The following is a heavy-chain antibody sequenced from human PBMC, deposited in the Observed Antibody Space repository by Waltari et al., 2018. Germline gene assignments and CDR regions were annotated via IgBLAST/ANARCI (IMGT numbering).Heavy chain of an antibody. CDR3: ARVRYSPFTMVQGELDY. J-gene: IGHJ4*02. CDR2: INPNSGGT. V-gene: IGHV1-2*06. Sequence: QVQLVQSGAEVKKPGASVKVSCKASGYTFTGYYMHWVRQAPGQGLEWMGRINPNSGGTNYAQKFQGRVTMTRDTSISTAYMELSRLRSDDTAVYYCARVRYSPFTMVQGELDYWGQGTLVTVSS. CDR1: GYTFTGYY. D-gene: IGHD3-10*01.